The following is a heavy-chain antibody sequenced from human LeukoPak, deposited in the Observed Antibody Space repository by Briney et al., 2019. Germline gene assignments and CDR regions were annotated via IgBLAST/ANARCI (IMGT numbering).Heavy chain of an antibody. CDR3: AKDLAVLGYCSSTSCEFDY. D-gene: IGHD2-2*01. CDR2: IYSGGST. Sequence: GGSLRLSCAASGFTVSSNYMSWVRQAPGKGLEWVSVIYSGGSTYYADSVKGRFTISRDNSKNTLYLQMNSLRAEDTAVYYCAKDLAVLGYCSSTSCEFDYWGQGTLVTVSS. J-gene: IGHJ4*02. V-gene: IGHV3-53*01. CDR1: GFTVSSNY.